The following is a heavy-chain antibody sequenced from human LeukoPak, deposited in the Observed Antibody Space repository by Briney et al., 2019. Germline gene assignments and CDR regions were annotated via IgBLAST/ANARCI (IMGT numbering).Heavy chain of an antibody. V-gene: IGHV4-34*01. J-gene: IGHJ5*02. Sequence: KPSETLSLTCAVYGGSFSGYYWSWIRQPPGKGLEWIGEINHSGSTNYNPSLKSRVTISVDTSKNQFSLKLSSVTAADTAVYYCARIFKRPGIAAAVGRFDPWGQGTLVTVSS. D-gene: IGHD6-13*01. CDR2: INHSGST. CDR3: ARIFKRPGIAAAVGRFDP. CDR1: GGSFSGYY.